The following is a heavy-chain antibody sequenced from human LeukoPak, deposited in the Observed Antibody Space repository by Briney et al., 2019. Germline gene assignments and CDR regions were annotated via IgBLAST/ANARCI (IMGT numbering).Heavy chain of an antibody. CDR1: GFTFSSYA. V-gene: IGHV3-30*04. D-gene: IGHD5-12*01. CDR2: ISYDGSNK. J-gene: IGHJ5*02. Sequence: PGRSLRLSCAASGFTFSSYAMHWVRQAPGKGLEWVAVISYDGSNKYYADSVKGRFTISRDNSKNTLYLQMNSLRAEDTAVYYCARAETGYSGSWGQGTLVTVSS. CDR3: ARAETGYSGS.